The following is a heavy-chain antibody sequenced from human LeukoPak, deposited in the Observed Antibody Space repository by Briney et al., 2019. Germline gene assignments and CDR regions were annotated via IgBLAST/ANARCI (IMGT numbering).Heavy chain of an antibody. CDR1: GASISSYY. Sequence: PSETLSLTCTVSGASISSYYWSWIRKPAGKGLEWIGRIYVSGSTSYNPSLRSRVTMSLDTPKNQFSLRLSSVTAADTAVYYCSRDQTSYDVLTGSFTQYYFDDWGQGIQVTVSS. J-gene: IGHJ4*02. V-gene: IGHV4-4*07. CDR3: SRDQTSYDVLTGSFTQYYFDD. CDR2: IYVSGST. D-gene: IGHD3-9*01.